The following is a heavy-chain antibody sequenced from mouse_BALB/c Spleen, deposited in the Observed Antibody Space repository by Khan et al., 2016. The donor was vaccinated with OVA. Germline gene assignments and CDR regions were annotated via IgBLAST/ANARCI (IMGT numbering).Heavy chain of an antibody. CDR3: ARRGLRWDFDY. CDR1: GYTFINYW. Sequence: QVRLQQSGAELAKPGASVKMFCKASGYTFINYWMNWVKQRPGQGLEWIGYINPTTGYTEYNLKFKDKATLTADKSSSTAHMQLSSLTSEDSAVYYCARRGLRWDFDYWGQGTTLTVSS. D-gene: IGHD1-1*01. V-gene: IGHV1-7*01. CDR2: INPTTGYT. J-gene: IGHJ2*01.